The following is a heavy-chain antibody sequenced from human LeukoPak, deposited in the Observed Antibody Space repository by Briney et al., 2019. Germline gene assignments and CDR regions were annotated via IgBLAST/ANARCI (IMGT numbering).Heavy chain of an antibody. J-gene: IGHJ3*02. CDR3: VTLTSAVGEHAFDI. CDR2: MNWDGSST. D-gene: IGHD4-23*01. CDR1: GFILSSYW. V-gene: IGHV3-74*01. Sequence: PGGSLRLSCAASGFILSSYWMHWLRQAPGKGLEWVSRMNWDGSSTSSADSVTGRFSLSRDIPKNTIYLQTNSLRAQDTAVYNSVTLTSAVGEHAFDIWGQGTLVTVSS.